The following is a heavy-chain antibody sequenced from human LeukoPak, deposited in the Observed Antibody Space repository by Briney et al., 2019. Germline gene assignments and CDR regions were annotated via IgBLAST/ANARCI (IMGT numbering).Heavy chain of an antibody. CDR1: GGSISSYY. Sequence: PSETLSLTCTVSGGSISSYYWSWIRQPPGKGLEWIGYIYYSGSTNYNPSLKSRVTISVDTSKNQFSLKLSSVTAADTAVYYCARSSYAHWYFDYWGQGTLVTVSS. CDR2: IYYSGST. V-gene: IGHV4-59*01. J-gene: IGHJ4*02. D-gene: IGHD2-2*01. CDR3: ARSSYAHWYFDY.